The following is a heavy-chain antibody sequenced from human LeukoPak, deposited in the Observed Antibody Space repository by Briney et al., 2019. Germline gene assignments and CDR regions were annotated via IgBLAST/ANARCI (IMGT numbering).Heavy chain of an antibody. Sequence: PSETLSLTCAVSGGSISSGAYSWSWIRQPPRKGLEWIGYVYYSGGTYCNPSLKSRVTISVDTSKNQFSLKLSSVTAADTAVYYCASHSGGYAYWGQGTLVTVSS. V-gene: IGHV4-30-4*07. CDR3: ASHSGGYAY. CDR1: GGSISSGAYS. J-gene: IGHJ4*02. D-gene: IGHD5-12*01. CDR2: VYYSGGT.